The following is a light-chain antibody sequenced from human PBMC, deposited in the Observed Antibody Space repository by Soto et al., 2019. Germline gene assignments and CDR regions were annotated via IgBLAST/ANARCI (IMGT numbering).Light chain of an antibody. V-gene: IGKV1-39*01. J-gene: IGKJ5*01. Sequence: DLQMTQSPSSLSASVGDRGTIXXRASQSMSHHLNWDQQKPGKAPKLXXYASSSLQSGVPSRFSGSGSGTDFTLTISSLQPEDFATYYCQQSYSTLPGTFGQGTRLEIK. CDR1: QSMSHH. CDR3: QQSYSTLPGT. CDR2: ASS.